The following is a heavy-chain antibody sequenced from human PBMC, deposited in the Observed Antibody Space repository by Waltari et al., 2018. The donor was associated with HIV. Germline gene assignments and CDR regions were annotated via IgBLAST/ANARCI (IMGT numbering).Heavy chain of an antibody. CDR1: GLNFNDAW. CDR2: IKSKTDGEAT. CDR3: AEYKSGRRVFDS. J-gene: IGHJ4*02. V-gene: IGHV3-15*02. Sequence: EVQLVESGGTLVRTGGSLRLSCAASGLNFNDAWMSWVRQAPGKGLDWIGSIKSKTDGEATDYLPPVKDRFIISRNDSEAMVYLQMTGLKADDTGVYYCAEYKSGRRVFDSWGQGTQVSVSS. D-gene: IGHD3-3*01.